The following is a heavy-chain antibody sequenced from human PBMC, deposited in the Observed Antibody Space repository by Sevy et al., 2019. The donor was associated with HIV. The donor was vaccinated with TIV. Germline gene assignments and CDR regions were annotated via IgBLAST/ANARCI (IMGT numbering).Heavy chain of an antibody. CDR3: AREGCTGDVCIPISP. D-gene: IGHD2-8*02. CDR2: ISPSGGST. CDR1: GFTFISYA. J-gene: IGHJ5*02. Sequence: GGSLRLSCAASGFTFISYAMSWVRQAPGKGLEWVSTISPSGGSTYYADSVKGRFTISRDNSKKMLYLQMNTLRAEDTAVYYCAREGCTGDVCIPISPSGQGTLVTVSS. V-gene: IGHV3-23*01.